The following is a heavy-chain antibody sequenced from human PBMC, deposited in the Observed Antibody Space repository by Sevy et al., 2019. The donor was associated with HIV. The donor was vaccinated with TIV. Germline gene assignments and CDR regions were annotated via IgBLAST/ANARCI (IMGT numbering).Heavy chain of an antibody. CDR3: AKDLVSMASRPSYFDD. CDR2: ISGTRLST. CDR1: GFTFSNYA. V-gene: IGHV3-23*01. Sequence: GESLKISCAASGFTFSNYAMNWVRQAPGKGLEWVSTISGTRLSTYYADSVKGRFTISRDNSKNTLYLQMNTLRAEDTAFYFCAKDLVSMASRPSYFDDWGQGTLVTVSS. J-gene: IGHJ4*02. D-gene: IGHD6-6*01.